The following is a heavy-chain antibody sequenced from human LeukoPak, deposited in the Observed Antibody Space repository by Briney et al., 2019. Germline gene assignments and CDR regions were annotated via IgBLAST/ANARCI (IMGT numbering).Heavy chain of an antibody. J-gene: IGHJ4*01. CDR3: ARVPPLDY. CDR1: GFTFSSYE. CDR2: ISSSGSTI. Sequence: GGSLRLSCAASGFTFSSYEMSWVRQAAGKGLEGGSYISSSGSTIYYADSVKGRFTISSDNSKHPLYLQLNRLRAEHTAVYYFARVPPLDYWGHGPLVTPSS. V-gene: IGHV3-48*03.